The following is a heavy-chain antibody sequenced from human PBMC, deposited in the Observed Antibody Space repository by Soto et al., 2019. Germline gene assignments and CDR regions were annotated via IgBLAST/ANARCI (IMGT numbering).Heavy chain of an antibody. D-gene: IGHD3-16*02. Sequence: QVQLVQSGDEVKKPGASVKVSCKASGYIFVIYGIAWVRQAPRQRLEWMGWISPYTGNTHSASKVQGRLTMTPDTSTSTAYMDLGRLTADDTAVYYCVMGHNSVTPTPQDVWGQGTTVTV. J-gene: IGHJ6*02. CDR3: VMGHNSVTPTPQDV. CDR2: ISPYTGNT. V-gene: IGHV1-18*01. CDR1: GYIFVIYG.